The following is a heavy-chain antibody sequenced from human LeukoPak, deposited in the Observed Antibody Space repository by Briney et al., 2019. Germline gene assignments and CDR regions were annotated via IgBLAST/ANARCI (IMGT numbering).Heavy chain of an antibody. CDR1: GFTFSSYA. CDR3: ARDLYYYDSSGYYYAPDY. V-gene: IGHV3-30-3*01. J-gene: IGHJ4*02. D-gene: IGHD3-22*01. CDR2: ISYDGSNK. Sequence: SGGSLRLSCAASGFTFSSYAMHWVRQAPGKGLEWVAVISYDGSNKYYADSVKGRFTISRDNSKNTLYLQMNSLRAEDTAVYYCARDLYYYDSSGYYYAPDYWGQGTLVTVSS.